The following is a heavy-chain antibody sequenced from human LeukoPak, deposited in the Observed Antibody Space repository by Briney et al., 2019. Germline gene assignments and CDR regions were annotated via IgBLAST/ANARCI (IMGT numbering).Heavy chain of an antibody. CDR3: AREYYYGSGSYYHHFDY. D-gene: IGHD3-10*01. CDR1: GGSFSGYH. V-gene: IGHV4-34*01. Sequence: PSETLSLTCAVYGGSFSGYHWSWIRQPPGKGLEWIGEINHSGGTNYNPSLKSRVTISVDTSKNQFSLKLSSVTAADTAVYYCAREYYYGSGSYYHHFDYWGQGTLVTVSS. J-gene: IGHJ4*02. CDR2: INHSGGT.